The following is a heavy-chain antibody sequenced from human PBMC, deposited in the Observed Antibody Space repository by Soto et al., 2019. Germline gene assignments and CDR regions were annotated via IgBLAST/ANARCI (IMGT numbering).Heavy chain of an antibody. Sequence: VQLVQSGAEVKKPGSSVKVSCKASGGSLSNYVISWVRQAPGQGLEWMGGIITVFGTANYAQKFQGRVTITARESTSIVYRGVTSRTSEKPTMDYCTRVNATNIVVTTYGGMDVCGQGTTSTVSS. D-gene: IGHD4-17*01. V-gene: IGHV1-69*12. CDR3: TRVNATNIVVTTYGGMDV. CDR1: GGSLSNYV. J-gene: IGHJ6*02. CDR2: IITVFGTA.